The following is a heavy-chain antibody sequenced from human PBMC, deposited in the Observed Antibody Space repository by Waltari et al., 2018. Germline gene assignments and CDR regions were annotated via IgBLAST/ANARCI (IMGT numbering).Heavy chain of an antibody. J-gene: IGHJ3*01. Sequence: QLHLQESGPGLVTPSETLSLTCSVSGGSITNNRHYWGWIRQTPGKGLEWIATISYTGATYNNPSLKSRVTISGDTSKNQFSLKLTSVTAADTAVYYCATYIGASIGTAAFDVWGRGALVTVSS. CDR2: ISYTGAT. CDR1: GGSITNNRHY. CDR3: ATYIGASIGTAAFDV. D-gene: IGHD3-16*01. V-gene: IGHV4-39*01.